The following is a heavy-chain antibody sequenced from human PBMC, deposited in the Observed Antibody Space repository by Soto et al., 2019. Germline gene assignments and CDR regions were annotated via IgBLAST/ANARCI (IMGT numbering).Heavy chain of an antibody. V-gene: IGHV4-4*07. CDR1: GGSISSYY. Sequence: SETLSLTCTVSGGSISSYYWGWIRQPAGKGLEWIGRIYTSGGTNYNPSLKSRVTMSVDTSKNQFSLKLSSVTAADTAVYYCARACSSNSCYDVFDYWGQGTLVTVSS. CDR2: IYTSGGT. D-gene: IGHD2-2*01. J-gene: IGHJ4*02. CDR3: ARACSSNSCYDVFDY.